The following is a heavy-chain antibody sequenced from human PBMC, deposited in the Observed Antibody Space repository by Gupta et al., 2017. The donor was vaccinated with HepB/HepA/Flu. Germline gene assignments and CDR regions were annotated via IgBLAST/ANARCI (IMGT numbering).Heavy chain of an antibody. CDR2: IIPILGIA. CDR1: GGTFSSYA. CDR3: ARDLGSGYSYYGMDV. V-gene: IGHV1-69*04. Sequence: QVQLVQSGAEVKKPGSSVKVSCKASGGTFSSYAISWVRQAPGQGLEWMGRIIPILGIANYAEKFQGRVTITADKSTSTAYMELSSLRSEDTAVYYCARDLGSGYSYYGMDVWGQGTTVTVSS. J-gene: IGHJ6*02. D-gene: IGHD3-22*01.